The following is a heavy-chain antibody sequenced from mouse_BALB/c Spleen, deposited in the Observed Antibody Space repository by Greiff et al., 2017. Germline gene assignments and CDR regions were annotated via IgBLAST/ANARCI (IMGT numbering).Heavy chain of an antibody. Sequence: QVQLQQSGAELMKPGASVKISCKATGYTFSSYWIEWVKQRPGHGLEWIGEILPGSGSTNYNEKFKGKATFTADTSSNTAYMQLSSLTSEDSAVYYCARFYYGSSYVDWYFDVWGAGTTVTVSS. D-gene: IGHD1-1*01. V-gene: IGHV1-9*01. J-gene: IGHJ1*01. CDR2: ILPGSGST. CDR1: GYTFSSYW. CDR3: ARFYYGSSYVDWYFDV.